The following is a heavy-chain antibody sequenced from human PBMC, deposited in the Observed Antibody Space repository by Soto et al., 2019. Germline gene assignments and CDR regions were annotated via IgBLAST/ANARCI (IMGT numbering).Heavy chain of an antibody. J-gene: IGHJ6*02. Sequence: SETLSLACTVSGGSISSGGYYWSWIRQHPGKGLEWIGYIYYSGSTYYNPSLKSRITLSVDTSKNQFSLRVSSVTAADTAVYYCARGHRAMEYYYYYGMDVWGQGTTVTVSS. V-gene: IGHV4-31*03. D-gene: IGHD5-18*01. CDR1: GGSISSGGYY. CDR2: IYYSGST. CDR3: ARGHRAMEYYYYYGMDV.